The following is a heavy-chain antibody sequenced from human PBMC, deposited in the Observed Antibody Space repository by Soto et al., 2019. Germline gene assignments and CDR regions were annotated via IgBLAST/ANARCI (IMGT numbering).Heavy chain of an antibody. Sequence: GWSLRLFCAASGFTFSSYWMHSVRQAPGKGLMWVSRINCDGSSTSYADSVKGRYTISRDNAKHTLYLQMNSLRAEDTAVYYCARGGLVLWFGELADYYYGMDVWGQVTTGAVAS. CDR3: ARGGLVLWFGELADYYYGMDV. D-gene: IGHD3-10*01. J-gene: IGHJ6*02. CDR1: GFTFSSYW. CDR2: INCDGSST. V-gene: IGHV3-74*01.